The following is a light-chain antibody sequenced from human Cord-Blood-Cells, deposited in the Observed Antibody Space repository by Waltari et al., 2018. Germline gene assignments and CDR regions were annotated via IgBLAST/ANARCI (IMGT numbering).Light chain of an antibody. J-gene: IGKJ4*01. Sequence: EIVMTQSQATLSVSPGERATLSCRDSQSVSSNLAWYQQKPGQAPRLLIYGASTRATGIPARFSCSGSGTEFTLTISSLQSEDFAVYYCQQYNNWPLTFGGGTKVEIK. CDR3: QQYNNWPLT. V-gene: IGKV3-15*01. CDR1: QSVSSN. CDR2: GAS.